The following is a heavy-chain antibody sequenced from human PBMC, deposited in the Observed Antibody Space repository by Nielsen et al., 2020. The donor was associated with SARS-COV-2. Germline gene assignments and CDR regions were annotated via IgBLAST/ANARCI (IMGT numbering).Heavy chain of an antibody. CDR1: GFTFSDYY. CDR2: ISSSTTYI. CDR3: ARDCSGGSCYSY. D-gene: IGHD2-15*01. J-gene: IGHJ4*02. V-gene: IGHV3-11*05. Sequence: GGSLRLSCAASGFTFSDYYMTWIRQAPGKGLEWVSYISSSTTYINYADSVKGRFTISRDNAKNSLYLQMHSLRAEDTAVYYCARDCSGGSCYSYWGQGTLVTVSS.